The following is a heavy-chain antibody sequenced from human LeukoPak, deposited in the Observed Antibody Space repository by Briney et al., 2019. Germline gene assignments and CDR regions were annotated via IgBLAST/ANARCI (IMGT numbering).Heavy chain of an antibody. CDR2: INHSGST. V-gene: IGHV4-34*01. D-gene: IGHD3-22*01. CDR3: ARGRYYYDSRGWWFDP. CDR1: GGSISSYY. Sequence: SETLSLTCTVSGGSISSYYWSWIRQPPGKGLEWIGEINHSGSTNYNPSLKSRVTMSADTPKNQFSLKMSYVTAADTAVYYCARGRYYYDSRGWWFDPWGQGTLVTVSS. J-gene: IGHJ5*02.